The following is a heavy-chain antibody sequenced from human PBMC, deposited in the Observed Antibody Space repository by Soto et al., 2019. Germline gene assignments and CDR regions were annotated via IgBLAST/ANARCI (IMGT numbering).Heavy chain of an antibody. J-gene: IGHJ4*02. CDR2: ISYDGSNQ. CDR1: GFTFNIYG. Sequence: GGSLRLSCAASGFTFNIYGMHWVRQAPDKGPEWVALISYDGSNQYYADSVKGRFTISRDNSKNTLFLQMNSLRADDTAVYYCAKDQASGQGSFDSWGQGTLVTVS. V-gene: IGHV3-30*18. CDR3: AKDQASGQGSFDS.